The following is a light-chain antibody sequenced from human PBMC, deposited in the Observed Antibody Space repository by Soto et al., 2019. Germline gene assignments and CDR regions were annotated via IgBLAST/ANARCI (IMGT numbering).Light chain of an antibody. CDR1: QSVSSNY. V-gene: IGKV3-20*01. Sequence: EIVMTQSPATLSVSPGERATFSCRASQSVSSNYLAWYQQKPGQAPRLLIYGASSRPTGIPDRFSGSRSGTDFTLPISRLEPEDFAVYYCHQFNSSPRTFGQGTKVDI. CDR2: GAS. J-gene: IGKJ1*01. CDR3: HQFNSSPRT.